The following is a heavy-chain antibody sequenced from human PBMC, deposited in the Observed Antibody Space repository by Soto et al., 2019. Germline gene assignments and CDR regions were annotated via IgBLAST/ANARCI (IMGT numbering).Heavy chain of an antibody. J-gene: IGHJ4*02. Sequence: GTSVKVSCQASGYTFTCYGISWVRQAPGQGLEWMGWISAYNGNTNYAQKLQGRVTMTTDTSTSTAYMELWSLRSDDPAVYYLRTYYYDDSGYSYFDYWGQGALVAVSS. CDR2: ISAYNGNT. V-gene: IGHV1-18*01. CDR3: RTYYYDDSGYSYFDY. CDR1: GYTFTCYG. D-gene: IGHD3-22*01.